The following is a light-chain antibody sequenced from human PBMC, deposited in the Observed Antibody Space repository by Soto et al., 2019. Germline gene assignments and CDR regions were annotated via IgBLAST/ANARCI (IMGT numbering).Light chain of an antibody. CDR2: AAS. J-gene: IGKJ2*01. Sequence: EIVLTQSPGTLSLSPGERATLSCRASQSVSSSYLAWYQQKPGQAPRLLIYAASSRAPGIQDRFSGSGSGTAFTITTTTPAPEDFALYSGQHNDSSPRTFAQGTKLKIK. V-gene: IGKV3-20*01. CDR3: QHNDSSPRT. CDR1: QSVSSSY.